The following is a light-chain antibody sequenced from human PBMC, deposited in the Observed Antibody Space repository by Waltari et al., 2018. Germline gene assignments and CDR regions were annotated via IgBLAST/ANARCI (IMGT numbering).Light chain of an antibody. CDR1: QKISSY. CDR2: DAS. V-gene: IGKV1-39*01. CDR3: QQTYTTPRT. J-gene: IGKJ1*01. Sequence: DIQMTQSPSSLSASVEDRVTITCRASQKISSYLNWYQQKPGTAPRLLIYDASRLQSGVPSRFSGSGSGTDFTLTISSLLPEDFGTYYCQQTYTTPRTFGQGTKVETK.